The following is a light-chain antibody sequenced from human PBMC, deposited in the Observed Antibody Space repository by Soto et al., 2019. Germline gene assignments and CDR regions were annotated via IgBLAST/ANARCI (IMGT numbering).Light chain of an antibody. CDR1: QSVSSN. Sequence: EIVMTQSPATLSVSPGERATLSCRASQSVSSNLAWYQQKPGQAPRLLIYGASTRATGIPARFSGSGSGTEFTLTISSLQSEDCALYYCQQYDQWYTFGQGTKLEIK. J-gene: IGKJ2*01. V-gene: IGKV3-15*01. CDR2: GAS. CDR3: QQYDQWYT.